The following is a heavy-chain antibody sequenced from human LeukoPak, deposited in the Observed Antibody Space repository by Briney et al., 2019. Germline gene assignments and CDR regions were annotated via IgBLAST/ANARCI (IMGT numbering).Heavy chain of an antibody. D-gene: IGHD4-17*01. Sequence: GGSLRLSCAASGFTFSSYSMNWVRQTPGKGLEWVSSISSSSSYIFYADSVKGRFTMSRDNAKKSLFLQMNSLRAEDTAVYYCARYYGDYEPGRHHYYYYYMDVWGKGTTVTVSS. CDR2: ISSSSSYI. CDR3: ARYYGDYEPGRHHYYYYYMDV. CDR1: GFTFSSYS. V-gene: IGHV3-21*01. J-gene: IGHJ6*03.